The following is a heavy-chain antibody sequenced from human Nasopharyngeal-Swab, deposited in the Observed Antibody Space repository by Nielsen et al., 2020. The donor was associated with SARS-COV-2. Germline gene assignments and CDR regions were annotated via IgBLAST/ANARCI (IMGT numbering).Heavy chain of an antibody. CDR1: GGSISSYY. D-gene: IGHD6-13*01. CDR3: ARLVAAPYYYYMDV. J-gene: IGHJ6*03. CDR2: IYYSGST. Sequence: SATLSLTCTVSGGSISSYYWSWIRQPPGKGLEWIGYIYYSGSTNYNPSLKSRVTISVDTSKNQFSLKLSSVTAADTAVYYCARLVAAPYYYYMDVWGKGTTVTVSS. V-gene: IGHV4-59*08.